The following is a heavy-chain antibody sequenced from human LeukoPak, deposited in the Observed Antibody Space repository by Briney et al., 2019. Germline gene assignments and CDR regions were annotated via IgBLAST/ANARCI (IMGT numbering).Heavy chain of an antibody. D-gene: IGHD6-13*01. V-gene: IGHV1-3*02. CDR3: GRAKAAQPLLMDV. J-gene: IGHJ6*03. Sequence: GASVKVSCKASGYTFTSYAMHWVRQAPGQRLEWMGWSNAGNGNTKYSQEFQGRVTITRDTSASTAYMELSSLRSEDMAVYYCGRAKAAQPLLMDVWGKGTTVTVSS. CDR1: GYTFTSYA. CDR2: SNAGNGNT.